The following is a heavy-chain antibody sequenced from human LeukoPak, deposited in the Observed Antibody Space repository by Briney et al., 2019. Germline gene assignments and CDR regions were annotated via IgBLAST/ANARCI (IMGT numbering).Heavy chain of an antibody. CDR1: GGSISDYY. CDR2: IYYSGST. CDR3: ARYSSSSAGIDY. V-gene: IGHV4-59*08. J-gene: IGHJ4*02. D-gene: IGHD6-6*01. Sequence: SETLSLTCTVSGGSISDYYWSWIRQPPGKGLEWIGYIYYSGSTNYNPSLKSRVTISVDTSKNQFSLKLSSVTAADTAVYYCARYSSSSAGIDYWGQGTLVTVSS.